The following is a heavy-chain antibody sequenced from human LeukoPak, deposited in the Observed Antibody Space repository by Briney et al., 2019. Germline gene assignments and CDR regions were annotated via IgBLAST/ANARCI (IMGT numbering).Heavy chain of an antibody. CDR3: ARVALGPLKWTPFDY. D-gene: IGHD3-16*01. V-gene: IGHV3-21*01. Sequence: GGSLRLSCAASGFTFSSYSMNWVRQAPGKGLEWVSSISSSSSYIYYADSVKGRFTISRDNAKNSLYLQMNSLRAEDTAVYYCARVALGPLKWTPFDYWGQGTLVTVSS. CDR1: GFTFSSYS. CDR2: ISSSSSYI. J-gene: IGHJ4*02.